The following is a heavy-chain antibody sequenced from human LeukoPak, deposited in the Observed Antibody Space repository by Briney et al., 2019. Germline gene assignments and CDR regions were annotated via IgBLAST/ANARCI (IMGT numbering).Heavy chain of an antibody. CDR1: GFTFSSYA. V-gene: IGHV3-30-3*01. Sequence: SGGSLRLSCAASGFTFSSYAMHWVRQAPGKGLEWVAVISYDGSNKYYADSVKGRFTISRDNSKNTLYLQMNSLRAEDTAVYYCARGLITILRSKTESFDYWGQGTLVTVSS. J-gene: IGHJ4*02. D-gene: IGHD3-10*01. CDR3: ARGLITILRSKTESFDY. CDR2: ISYDGSNK.